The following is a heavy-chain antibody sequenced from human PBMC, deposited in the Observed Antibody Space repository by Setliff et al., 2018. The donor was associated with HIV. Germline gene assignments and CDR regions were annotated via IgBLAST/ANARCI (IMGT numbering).Heavy chain of an antibody. CDR2: IFYSGDT. CDR1: GGTIASGGHY. CDR3: ARGDVYCTNGVCYNQHYYHMDV. V-gene: IGHV4-31*03. J-gene: IGHJ6*02. Sequence: SETLSLTCTVSGGTIASGGHYWSRIRQHPGKGLEWIGYIFYSGDTSYNPSLKSRLTLSLDMSKNQFSLKVNSVTAADTAVYYCARGDVYCTNGVCYNQHYYHMDVWGQGTTVTVSS. D-gene: IGHD2-8*01.